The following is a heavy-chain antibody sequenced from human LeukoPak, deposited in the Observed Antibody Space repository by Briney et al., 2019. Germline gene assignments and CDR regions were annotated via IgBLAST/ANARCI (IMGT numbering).Heavy chain of an antibody. CDR1: GGSISSYY. Sequence: SETLSLTCTVSGGSISSYYWSWIRQPAGKGLEWIGRIYTSGSTNYNPSLKSRVTMSVDTSKNQFSLKLSSVTAADTAVYYCARSTVVTGTFDYWGQATLVTVSS. CDR2: IYTSGST. D-gene: IGHD4-23*01. CDR3: ARSTVVTGTFDY. J-gene: IGHJ4*02. V-gene: IGHV4-4*07.